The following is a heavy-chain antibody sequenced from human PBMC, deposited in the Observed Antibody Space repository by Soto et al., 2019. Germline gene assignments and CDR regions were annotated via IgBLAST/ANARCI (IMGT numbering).Heavy chain of an antibody. J-gene: IGHJ4*02. CDR3: ARHTPAISISDH. CDR1: GGSISSSSYY. D-gene: IGHD2-15*01. CDR2: IYYSGST. V-gene: IGHV4-39*01. Sequence: SETLSLTCTVSGGSISSSSYYWGWIRQPPGKGLEWIGSIYYSGSTYYNPSLKSRVSISVDTSKNQFSLKLSSVTAADTAVYYCARHTPAISISDHWGQGTLVTVSS.